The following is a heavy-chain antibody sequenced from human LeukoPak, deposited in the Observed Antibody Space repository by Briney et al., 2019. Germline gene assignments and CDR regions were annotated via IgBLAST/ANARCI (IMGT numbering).Heavy chain of an antibody. CDR2: FYYSGST. D-gene: IGHD7-27*01. Sequence: SETLSLTCTVSGGSISSSSYYWGWIRQPPGKGLEWIGTFYYSGSTYYNPSLKSRVTISVDTSKNQFSLKLSPVTAADTAVYYCARNHQAHWGSYWYFDLWGRGTLVSVSS. CDR1: GGSISSSSYY. J-gene: IGHJ2*01. V-gene: IGHV4-39*01. CDR3: ARNHQAHWGSYWYFDL.